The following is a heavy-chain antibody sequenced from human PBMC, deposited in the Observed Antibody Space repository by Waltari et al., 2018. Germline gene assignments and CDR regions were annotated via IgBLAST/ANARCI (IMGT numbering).Heavy chain of an antibody. CDR2: IKPSGGST. J-gene: IGHJ4*02. Sequence: QVQLVQSGAEVKKPGASVNVSCKASGYIFTNYYVHWVRQAPGQGLEWMGIIKPSGGSTRNAKKVKRRVTRTRDTSTSTVHMEMGSLRSEDTAVYYCARAGAVRGRYYFDYWGQGSLVTVSS. V-gene: IGHV1-46*04. CDR3: ARAGAVRGRYYFDY. CDR1: GYIFTNYY. D-gene: IGHD3-10*01.